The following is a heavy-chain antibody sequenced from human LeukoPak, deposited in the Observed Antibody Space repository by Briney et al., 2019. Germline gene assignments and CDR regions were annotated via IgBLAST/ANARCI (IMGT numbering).Heavy chain of an antibody. CDR1: GFTFSTFW. J-gene: IGHJ4*02. CDR3: ARDVDGNLDY. D-gene: IGHD1-14*01. Sequence: PGGSLRLSCVGSGFTFSTFWMAGGRQAPGKGLEWVANMKHDRSAKHYVDSVKGRFTISRDNAKNSLYLHMNSLRAEDTAVYYCARDVDGNLDYWGQGTLVTVSS. CDR2: MKHDRSAK. V-gene: IGHV3-7*01.